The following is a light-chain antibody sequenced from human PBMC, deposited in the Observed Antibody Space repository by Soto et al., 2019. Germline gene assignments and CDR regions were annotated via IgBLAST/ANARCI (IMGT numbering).Light chain of an antibody. V-gene: IGKV1-17*01. CDR1: QDIRND. CDR2: AAS. J-gene: IGKJ1*01. Sequence: DIQMTQSPSSLSASVGDRVTITCRPSQDIRNDLGWFQLKPGKAPKRLIYAASRLQSGVSSRFSGSGSGTEFTLTISSLQPEDFATYYCQHYNSYSEAFGQGTKVELK. CDR3: QHYNSYSEA.